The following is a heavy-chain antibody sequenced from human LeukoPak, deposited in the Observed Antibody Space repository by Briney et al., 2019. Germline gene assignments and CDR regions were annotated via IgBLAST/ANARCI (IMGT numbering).Heavy chain of an antibody. D-gene: IGHD3-10*01. Sequence: SETLSLTCTVSGGSISSYYWSWIRQPPGKGLEWIGYIYYSGSTNYNPSLKSRVTISVDTSKNQFSLKLSSVTAADTVVYYCARDSRSFGAGSSFGFNTWGQGTLVTVSS. V-gene: IGHV4-59*01. CDR2: IYYSGST. CDR3: ARDSRSFGAGSSFGFNT. J-gene: IGHJ5*02. CDR1: GGSISSYY.